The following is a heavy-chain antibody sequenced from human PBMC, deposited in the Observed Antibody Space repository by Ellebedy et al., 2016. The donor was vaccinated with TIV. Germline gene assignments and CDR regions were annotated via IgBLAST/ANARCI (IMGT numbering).Heavy chain of an antibody. CDR3: AGMRYYYGSGSYYDPVDY. V-gene: IGHV4-59*12. CDR2: IYYSGST. CDR1: GGSISSYY. J-gene: IGHJ4*02. Sequence: SETLSLTCTVSGGSISSYYWSWIRQPPGKGLEWIGYIYYSGSTNYNPSLKSRVTISVDTSKNQFSLKLSSVTAADTAVYYCAGMRYYYGSGSYYDPVDYWGQGTLVTVSS. D-gene: IGHD3-10*01.